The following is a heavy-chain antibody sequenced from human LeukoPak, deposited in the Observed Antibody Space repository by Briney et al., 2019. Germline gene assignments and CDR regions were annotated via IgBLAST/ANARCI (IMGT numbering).Heavy chain of an antibody. J-gene: IGHJ3*02. CDR1: GFTFSDYC. CDR3: ARVGMTDPHAFDI. CDR2: INSSSSYT. D-gene: IGHD1-14*01. Sequence: KAGGSLRLSCAASGFTFSDYCMTWIRQAPGKGLEWVSYINSSSSYTNYADSVKGRFTISRDNAKKSLCLQMNSLRAEDTAVYYCARVGMTDPHAFDIWGQGTMVTVSS. V-gene: IGHV3-11*05.